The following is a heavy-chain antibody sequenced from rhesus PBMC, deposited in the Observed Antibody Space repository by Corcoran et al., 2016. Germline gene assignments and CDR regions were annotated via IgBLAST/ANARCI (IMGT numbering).Heavy chain of an antibody. CDR3: ARGYSGYSLYFDY. Sequence: QLQLQESGPGLVKPSETLSLTCAVSGYSISSGYGWSWIRQPPGKGLEWIGSISYSGSTSYNPSLKSRVTISRDTSKNQFSLKLSSVTAADTAVYYCARGYSGYSLYFDYWGQGVLVTVSS. V-gene: IGHV4-122*02. CDR1: GYSISSGYG. CDR2: ISYSGST. J-gene: IGHJ4*01. D-gene: IGHD5-24*01.